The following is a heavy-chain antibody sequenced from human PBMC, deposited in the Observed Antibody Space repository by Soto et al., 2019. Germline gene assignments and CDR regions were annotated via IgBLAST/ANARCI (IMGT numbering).Heavy chain of an antibody. Sequence: EVQLVESGGGLVQPGGSLRLSCAASGFTFSSYWMHWVRQAPGKGLVWVSRINSDGSSTSYADSVKGRFTISRDNSKNTLYLQMNSLRAEDTAVYYCARAASYYEAVYFDYWGQGTLVTVSS. CDR2: INSDGSST. V-gene: IGHV3-74*01. CDR3: ARAASYYEAVYFDY. CDR1: GFTFSSYW. J-gene: IGHJ4*02. D-gene: IGHD3-3*01.